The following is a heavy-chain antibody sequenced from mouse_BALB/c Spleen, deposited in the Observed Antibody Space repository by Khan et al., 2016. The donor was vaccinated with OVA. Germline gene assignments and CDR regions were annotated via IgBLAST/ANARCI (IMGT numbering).Heavy chain of an antibody. CDR1: GYSITSGYY. CDR2: ISYDGSN. V-gene: IGHV3-6*02. CDR3: ARDYRPRYFDV. Sequence: EVQLQESGPGLVKPSQSLSLTCSVTGYSITSGYYWNWIRQFPGNKLEWMGYISYDGSNNYNPSLKNRISITRDPSKNQFFLKLNSVTTEDTATYYCARDYRPRYFDVWGAGTSVTVSS. J-gene: IGHJ1*01.